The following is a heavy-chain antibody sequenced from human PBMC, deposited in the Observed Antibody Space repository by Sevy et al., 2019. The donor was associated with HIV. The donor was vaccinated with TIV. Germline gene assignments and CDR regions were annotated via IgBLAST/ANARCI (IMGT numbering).Heavy chain of an antibody. CDR1: GFTFSTYA. Sequence: GGSLRLSCVASGFTFSTYAMSWVRQAPGKGLEWVSAISGSGGSTYYADSLKGRFTISRDKSKNTLYLQMNSLSVEDTAVFYCAKGDATFYGLDVWGQGTTVTVSS. CDR3: AKGDATFYGLDV. J-gene: IGHJ6*02. V-gene: IGHV3-23*01. D-gene: IGHD2-2*01. CDR2: ISGSGGST.